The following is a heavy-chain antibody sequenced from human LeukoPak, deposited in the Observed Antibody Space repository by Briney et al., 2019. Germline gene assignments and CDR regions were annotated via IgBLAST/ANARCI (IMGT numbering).Heavy chain of an antibody. Sequence: SETLSLTCTVSGGSVSSGSYCWGWIRQPPGKGLEWIGSIYYSGNTYYNPSLKSRVTISVDTSKNQFSLKLSSMTAADTAVYYCARHEERWLQLGSYFQHWGQGTLVTVSS. D-gene: IGHD5-24*01. CDR3: ARHEERWLQLGSYFQH. V-gene: IGHV4-39*01. CDR1: GGSVSSGSYC. CDR2: IYYSGNT. J-gene: IGHJ1*01.